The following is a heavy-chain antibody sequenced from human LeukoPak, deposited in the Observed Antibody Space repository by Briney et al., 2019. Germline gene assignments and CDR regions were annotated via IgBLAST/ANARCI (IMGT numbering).Heavy chain of an antibody. CDR3: ARGAGNYYFYGMDV. Sequence: SETLSPTCTVSGGSISNYYWSWIRQPPGKGLEWIGYIYSSGHTNYNPSLKNRDTISVDTSKNQFSLNLSSVTAADTAVYYCARGAGNYYFYGMDVWGQGTTVTVSS. CDR2: IYSSGHT. CDR1: GGSISNYY. V-gene: IGHV4-59*01. J-gene: IGHJ6*02.